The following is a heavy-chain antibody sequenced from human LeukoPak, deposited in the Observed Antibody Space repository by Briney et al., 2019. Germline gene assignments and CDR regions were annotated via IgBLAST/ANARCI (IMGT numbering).Heavy chain of an antibody. CDR2: IIPIFGTA. Sequence: ASVKVSCKASGGTFSSYAISWVRQAPGQGLEWMGGIIPIFGTANYAQKFQGRVTITADESTSTAYMELSSLRSEDTAVYYCARDGYSSGWFPSWFDPWGQGTLVTVSS. CDR3: ARDGYSSGWFPSWFDP. V-gene: IGHV1-69*13. J-gene: IGHJ5*02. CDR1: GGTFSSYA. D-gene: IGHD6-19*01.